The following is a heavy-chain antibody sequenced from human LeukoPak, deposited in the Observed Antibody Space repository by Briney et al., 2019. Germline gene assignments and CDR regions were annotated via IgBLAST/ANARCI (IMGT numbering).Heavy chain of an antibody. CDR3: ARDETEYTSSWAYFDD. V-gene: IGHV1-2*02. D-gene: IGHD6-13*01. CDR1: GYTFTGYS. J-gene: IGHJ4*02. Sequence: ASVKVSCKASGYTFTGYSIHWVRQAPAQGLEWMGWINPNNGGTIYAQKFQGRVTMTRDTSSSTAYMELSGLRSDDTALYYCARDETEYTSSWAYFDDWGQGTLVTVSS. CDR2: INPNNGGT.